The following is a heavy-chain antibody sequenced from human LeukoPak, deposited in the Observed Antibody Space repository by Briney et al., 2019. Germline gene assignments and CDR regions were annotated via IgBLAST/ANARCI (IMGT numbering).Heavy chain of an antibody. CDR2: INPNSGGT. D-gene: IGHD3-3*01. V-gene: IGHV1-2*06. J-gene: IGHJ4*02. CDR3: ARDLSSSTSVYYDFWSGYFQPAYFDY. CDR1: GYTFTGYY. Sequence: ASVKVSCKASGYTFTGYYMHWVRQAPGQGLEWMGRINPNSGGTNYAQKLQGRVTMTTDTSTSTAYMELRSLRSDDTAVYYCARDLSSSTSVYYDFWSGYFQPAYFDYWGQGTLVTVSS.